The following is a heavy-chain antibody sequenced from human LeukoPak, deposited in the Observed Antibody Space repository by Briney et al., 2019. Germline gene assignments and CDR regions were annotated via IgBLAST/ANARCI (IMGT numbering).Heavy chain of an antibody. D-gene: IGHD3-3*01. CDR3: ILDFH. J-gene: IGHJ4*02. CDR1: GFTFTNYS. V-gene: IGHV3-48*01. CDR2: ISSKGAI. Sequence: GGSLRLSCVASGFTFTNYSMNWVRQAPGKGLVWLSYISSKGAIRYADSVKGRFIISRDNAKHSLFLRMSSLRVDDTATYFCILDFHWGQGTLVAVSS.